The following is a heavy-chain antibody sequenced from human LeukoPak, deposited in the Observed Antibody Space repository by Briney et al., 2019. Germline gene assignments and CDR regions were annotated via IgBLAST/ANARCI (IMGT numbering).Heavy chain of an antibody. CDR2: IYSCGST. CDR1: GLTVSSNY. V-gene: IGHV3-53*01. D-gene: IGHD6-19*01. Sequence: GGSLRLSCAASGLTVSSNYMSWVRQAPGKGLEWVSVIYSCGSTYYADSVKGRFTISRDNSKNTLYLQMNSLRAEDTAVYYCAKDQGVILAGTGDYWGQGTLVTVSS. CDR3: AKDQGVILAGTGDY. J-gene: IGHJ4*02.